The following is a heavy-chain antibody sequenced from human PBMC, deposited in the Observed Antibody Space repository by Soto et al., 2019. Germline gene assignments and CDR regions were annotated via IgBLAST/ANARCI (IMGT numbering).Heavy chain of an antibody. CDR2: ISYDGSNK. CDR1: GFTFSSYG. J-gene: IGHJ3*02. V-gene: IGHV3-30*18. D-gene: IGHD1-26*01. CDR3: AKDRGCSGSYGGGDAFDI. Sequence: GGSLRLSCAASGFTFSSYGMHWVRQAPGKGLEWVAVISYDGSNKYYADSVKGRFTISRDNSKNTLYLQMNSLRAEDTAGYYCAKDRGCSGSYGGGDAFDIWGQGTMVT.